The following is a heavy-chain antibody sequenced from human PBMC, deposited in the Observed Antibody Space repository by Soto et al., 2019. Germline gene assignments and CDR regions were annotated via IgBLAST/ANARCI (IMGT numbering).Heavy chain of an antibody. CDR3: TTEGTDFWSGG. CDR1: SVSNAW. Sequence: SVSNAWLNLVRPAPGKGLEWVARIKSKTDGGTTDYAAPVKGRFTISRDDSKNTLYLQMNSLKTEDTAVYYCTTEGTDFWSGGWGQGTLVSVSS. V-gene: IGHV3-15*07. J-gene: IGHJ4*02. D-gene: IGHD3-3*01. CDR2: IKSKTDGGTT.